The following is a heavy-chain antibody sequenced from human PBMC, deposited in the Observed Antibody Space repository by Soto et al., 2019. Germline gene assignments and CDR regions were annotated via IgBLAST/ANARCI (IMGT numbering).Heavy chain of an antibody. CDR3: TRLGPYCGSDCYFDF. J-gene: IGHJ4*02. CDR1: GFTFSSYG. Sequence: GGSLRLSCAASGFTFSSYGMHWVRQASGKGLEWVGRMRSKGKNYATEYAASVKGRFTISRDDSKNTAYLQMNSLKTEDTAVYYCTRLGPYCGSDCYFDFWGQGTLVTVSS. V-gene: IGHV3-73*01. CDR2: MRSKGKNYAT. D-gene: IGHD2-21*02.